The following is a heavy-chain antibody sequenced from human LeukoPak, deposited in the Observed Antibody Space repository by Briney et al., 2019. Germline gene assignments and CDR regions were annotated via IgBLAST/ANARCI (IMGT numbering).Heavy chain of an antibody. V-gene: IGHV3-66*01. J-gene: IGHJ4*02. CDR3: ARDISGPGDY. Sequence: GGSLRLSCAASGFTVSSNYMSWVRQAPGKGLEWVSVIYSAGSTYYADSVKGRFTISRDNSKNTVYVQMNSLRAEDTAVYYCARDISGPGDYWGQGTLVTVSS. CDR2: IYSAGST. D-gene: IGHD6-19*01. CDR1: GFTVSSNY.